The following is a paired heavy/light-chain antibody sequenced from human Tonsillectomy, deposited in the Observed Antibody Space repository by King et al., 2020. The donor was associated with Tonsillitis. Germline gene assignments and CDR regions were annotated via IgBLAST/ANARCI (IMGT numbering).Light chain of an antibody. J-gene: IGLJ1*01. CDR3: CSYAGTYTHYV. CDR1: SSDVGGYFY. V-gene: IGLV2-11*01. Sequence: QSALTQPRSVSGSPGQSVTISCTGTSSDVGGYFYVSWYLQHPGKAPKLVIYDVNKRPSGVPDRFSGSKSGNTASLTISGLQADDEADYYCCSYAGTYTHYVFGTGTNVIV. CDR2: DVN.
Heavy chain of an antibody. Sequence: QVQLVESGGGVVQPGRSLRLSCAASEFTLTNYGVHWVRQAPGKGLEWVTVISFDGNNKYYADSVRGRFTISRDNSKNTVYLQMSSLRAEDTAFYYCVRAYGSGSFYNPGFDPWGQGTLVTVSS. J-gene: IGHJ5*02. D-gene: IGHD3-10*01. CDR3: VRAYGSGSFYNPGFDP. CDR1: EFTLTNYG. CDR2: ISFDGNNK. V-gene: IGHV3-30-3*01.